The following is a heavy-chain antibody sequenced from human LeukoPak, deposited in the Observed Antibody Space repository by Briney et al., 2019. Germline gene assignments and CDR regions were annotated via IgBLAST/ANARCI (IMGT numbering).Heavy chain of an antibody. CDR1: GYTFTGDY. J-gene: IGHJ4*02. Sequence: GASVKASCKASGYTFTGDYVHWVRQAPGQGLAWMGWINPNSGGTNYAQRFQGRVTMTRDTSISTAYMELSRLRSDDTAVYYCARSRVVVITILDYWGQGTQVTVSP. V-gene: IGHV1-2*02. CDR3: ARSRVVVITILDY. CDR2: INPNSGGT. D-gene: IGHD3-22*01.